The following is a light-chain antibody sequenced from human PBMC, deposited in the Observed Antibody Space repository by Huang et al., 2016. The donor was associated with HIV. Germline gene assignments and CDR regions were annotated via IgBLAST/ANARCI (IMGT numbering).Light chain of an antibody. CDR1: QSVLYSSNNNNY. Sequence: DIVMTQSPDSLAVSLGERATINCKSSQSVLYSSNNNNYLAWYQQKPGQPPKLRIYWASTRESGVPDRFSGSGSETDFTLTISSLQAEDVAVYYCQQYYSSPLTFGGGTKVEIK. CDR2: WAS. CDR3: QQYYSSPLT. J-gene: IGKJ4*01. V-gene: IGKV4-1*01.